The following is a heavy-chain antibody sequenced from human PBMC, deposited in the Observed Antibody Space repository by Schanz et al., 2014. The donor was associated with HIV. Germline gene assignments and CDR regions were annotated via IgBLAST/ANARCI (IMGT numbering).Heavy chain of an antibody. Sequence: QVRLVQSGAEVKKPGSSVTVSCKAFGGTFSNYAISWVRQAPGQGLEWMGGIIPIFDSVNYAQKFQGRVTITADKSTSTAYMEMSSLRSEDTGVYYCARARGYSYGTLGYWGQGTLVTVSS. CDR2: IIPIFDSV. CDR3: ARARGYSYGTLGY. V-gene: IGHV1-69*06. J-gene: IGHJ4*02. D-gene: IGHD5-18*01. CDR1: GGTFSNYA.